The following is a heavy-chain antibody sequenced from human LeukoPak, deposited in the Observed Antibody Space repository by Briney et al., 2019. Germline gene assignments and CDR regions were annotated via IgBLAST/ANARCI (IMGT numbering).Heavy chain of an antibody. CDR2: IKQDGSEK. CDR1: GFTFSDYS. Sequence: GGSLRLSCAASGFTFSDYSMTWVRQAPGKGLEWVANIKQDGSEKSYVDSVTGRFIILRDNAKNSLYLQMNSLRVEDTAVYYCAREISSWYRTEGRFDPWGQGTLVTVSS. V-gene: IGHV3-7*01. J-gene: IGHJ5*02. CDR3: AREISSWYRTEGRFDP. D-gene: IGHD6-13*01.